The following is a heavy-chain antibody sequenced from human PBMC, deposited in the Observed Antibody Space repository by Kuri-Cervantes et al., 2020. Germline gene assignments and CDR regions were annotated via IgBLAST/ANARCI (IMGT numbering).Heavy chain of an antibody. CDR2: ISSSSSYI. V-gene: IGHV3-21*01. CDR1: GFTFSTYS. J-gene: IGHJ5*02. D-gene: IGHD6-13*01. CDR3: AREGSSSWYSRNWFDP. Sequence: GESLKISCAASGFTFSTYSMNWVRQAPGKGLEWVSSISSSSSYIYYADSVKGRFTISRDNAKNTLYLQMNSLRAEDTAVYYCAREGSSSWYSRNWFDPWGQGTLVTVSS.